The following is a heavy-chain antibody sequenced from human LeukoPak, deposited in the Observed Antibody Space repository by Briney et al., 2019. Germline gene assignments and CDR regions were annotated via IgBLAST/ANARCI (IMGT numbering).Heavy chain of an antibody. V-gene: IGHV1-69*05. CDR1: GGTFSSYA. Sequence: SVEVSCKASGGTFSSYAISWVRQAPGQGLEWMGGIIPIFGTANYAQKFQGRVTITTDESTSTAYMELSSLRSEDTAVYYCARGGQILDYYFDYWGQGTLVTVSS. CDR2: IIPIFGTA. D-gene: IGHD1-26*01. J-gene: IGHJ4*02. CDR3: ARGGQILDYYFDY.